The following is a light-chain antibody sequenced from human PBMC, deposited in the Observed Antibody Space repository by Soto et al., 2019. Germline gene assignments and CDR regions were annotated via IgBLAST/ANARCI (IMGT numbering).Light chain of an antibody. Sequence: SYELTQPPSVSVAPGQTARITCGGNNIGSKSVHWYQQKPGQAPVLVVYDDSDRPSGIPERFSGSKSGNTASLTISGLQAEDEADYYCCSYAGSYTIIFGGGTKVTVL. CDR2: DDS. CDR3: CSYAGSYTII. J-gene: IGLJ2*01. CDR1: NIGSKS. V-gene: IGLV3-21*02.